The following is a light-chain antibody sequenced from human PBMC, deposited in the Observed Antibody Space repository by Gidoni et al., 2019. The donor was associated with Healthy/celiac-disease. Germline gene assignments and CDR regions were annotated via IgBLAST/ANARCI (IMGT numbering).Light chain of an antibody. CDR3: QQYYSYPFT. Sequence: AIRITQSPSSLSASTGDRVTITCRASQGISSYLAWYQQNPGKALKLLIYAASTLQSGVPSRFSGSGSGTDFTLTISCLQSEDFATYYCQQYYSYPFTFGPGTKVDIK. CDR2: AAS. V-gene: IGKV1-8*01. CDR1: QGISSY. J-gene: IGKJ3*01.